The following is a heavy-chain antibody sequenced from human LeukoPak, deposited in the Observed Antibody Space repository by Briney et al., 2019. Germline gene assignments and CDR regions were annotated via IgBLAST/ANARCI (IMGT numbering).Heavy chain of an antibody. CDR2: IYYSGST. V-gene: IGHV4-39*01. CDR3: ARLVAAAGSD. J-gene: IGHJ4*02. Sequence: PSETLSLTCTVSGCSISSSSYYWGWIRQPPGKGLEWIGSIYYSGSTYYNPSLKSRVTISVDTSKNQFSLKLSSVTAADTAVYYCARLVAAAGSDWGQGTLVTVSS. CDR1: GCSISSSSYY. D-gene: IGHD6-13*01.